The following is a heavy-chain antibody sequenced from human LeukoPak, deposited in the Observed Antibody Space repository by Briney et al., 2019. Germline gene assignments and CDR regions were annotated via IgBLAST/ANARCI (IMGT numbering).Heavy chain of an antibody. Sequence: GGSLRVSCATSGFTFDSYSMSWVRQAPGKGLEWVSYINAKNSFRYYADSVKGRFTISRDNAKNSLYLQMNTLRADDTAVYYCARGGGFSVYLRYDAFDIGGRGTMVTVSS. J-gene: IGHJ3*02. CDR2: INAKNSFR. CDR1: GFTFDSYS. V-gene: IGHV3-21*01. D-gene: IGHD6-25*01. CDR3: ARGGGFSVYLRYDAFDI.